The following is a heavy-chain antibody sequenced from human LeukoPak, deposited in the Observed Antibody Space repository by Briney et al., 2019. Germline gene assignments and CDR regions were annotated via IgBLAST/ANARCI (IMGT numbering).Heavy chain of an antibody. CDR3: ARGSAFNA. V-gene: IGHV4-34*01. CDR1: GGSFSGYY. J-gene: IGHJ4*02. D-gene: IGHD2/OR15-2a*01. CDR2: IHHSGST. Sequence: SETLSLTCAVYGGSFSGYYWSWIRQPPGKVLEWIGEIHHSGSTNYNPSLKSRVTISIDTSKNQFSLKLSSVTAADTAVYYCARGSAFNAWGQGTLVTVSS.